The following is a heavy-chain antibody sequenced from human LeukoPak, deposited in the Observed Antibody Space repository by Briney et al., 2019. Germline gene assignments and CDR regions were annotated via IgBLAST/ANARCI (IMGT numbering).Heavy chain of an antibody. CDR3: ATHSYTAMIRAPPEYYYGMDV. V-gene: IGHV4-59*01. CDR2: IYYSGST. D-gene: IGHD5-18*01. CDR1: GGSISSYY. J-gene: IGHJ6*02. Sequence: SETLSLTCTVSGGSISSYYWSWIRQPPGKGLEWIGYIYYSGSTNYNPSLKSRVTISVDTSKNQFSLKLSSVTAADTAVYYCATHSYTAMIRAPPEYYYGMDVWGRGTTVTVSS.